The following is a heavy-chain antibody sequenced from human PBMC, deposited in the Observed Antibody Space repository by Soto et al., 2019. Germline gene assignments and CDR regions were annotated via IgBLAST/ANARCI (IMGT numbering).Heavy chain of an antibody. D-gene: IGHD3-22*01. Sequence: LSLTCTVSGGSISSYYWSWIRQPAGKGLEWIGRIYTSGSTNYNPSLKSRVTMSVDTTKNQFSLKLSSVTAADTAVYYCARDSFYDSSGYPGAFDIWGQGTMVTVSS. V-gene: IGHV4-4*07. CDR3: ARDSFYDSSGYPGAFDI. CDR1: GGSISSYY. CDR2: IYTSGST. J-gene: IGHJ3*02.